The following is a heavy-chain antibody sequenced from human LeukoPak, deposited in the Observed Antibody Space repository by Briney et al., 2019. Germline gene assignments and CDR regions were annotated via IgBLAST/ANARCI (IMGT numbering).Heavy chain of an antibody. Sequence: GGFLRLSCAASGFTFDDYAMHWVRQAPGKGLEWVSGISWNSGSIGYADSVKGRFTISRDNAKNSLYLQMNSLRAEDTALYYCAKDIGYYDSSGHDYYGMDVWGQGTTVTVSS. D-gene: IGHD3-22*01. CDR2: ISWNSGSI. CDR3: AKDIGYYDSSGHDYYGMDV. J-gene: IGHJ6*02. CDR1: GFTFDDYA. V-gene: IGHV3-9*01.